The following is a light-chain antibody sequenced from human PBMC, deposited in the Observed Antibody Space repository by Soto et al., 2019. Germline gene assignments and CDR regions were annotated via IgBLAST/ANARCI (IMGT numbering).Light chain of an antibody. J-gene: IGLJ2*01. CDR1: SSNIGAGYV. V-gene: IGLV1-40*01. Sequence: QSVLTQPPSVSRAPGQRVTISCTGSSSNIGAGYVVHWYQQLPGTAPKLLIYGNNNRPSGVPDRFSGSKSHTSASLSITGLQAEDEADYYCQSYDSSLSGSIFGGGTKVTVL. CDR3: QSYDSSLSGSI. CDR2: GNN.